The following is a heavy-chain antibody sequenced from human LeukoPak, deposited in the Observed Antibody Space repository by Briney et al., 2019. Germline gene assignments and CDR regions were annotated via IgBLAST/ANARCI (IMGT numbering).Heavy chain of an antibody. D-gene: IGHD3-22*01. V-gene: IGHV3-48*01. Sequence: PGGSLRLSCAASGFTFSRSNMNWVRQAPGEGLEWVSYISSSSSTIYYADSVKGRFTVSRDNAKNSLYLQMNSLRAEDTAVYYCARDRYYYDSSGSCFDYWGQGTLVTVSS. CDR3: ARDRYYYDSSGSCFDY. CDR2: ISSSSSTI. J-gene: IGHJ4*02. CDR1: GFTFSRSN.